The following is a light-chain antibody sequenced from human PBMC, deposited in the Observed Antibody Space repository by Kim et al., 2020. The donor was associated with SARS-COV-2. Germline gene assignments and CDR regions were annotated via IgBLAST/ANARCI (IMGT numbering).Light chain of an antibody. CDR3: QQYNNWPGYT. Sequence: EIVMTQSPANLSVSPGERATLSCRASQSVSSDLAWYQQKLGQPPRLLIYGASTRATGIPARFSGSGSRTDFTLTISSLQSEDFAIYYCQQYNNWPGYTFGQGTKLEI. J-gene: IGKJ2*01. V-gene: IGKV3-15*01. CDR1: QSVSSD. CDR2: GAS.